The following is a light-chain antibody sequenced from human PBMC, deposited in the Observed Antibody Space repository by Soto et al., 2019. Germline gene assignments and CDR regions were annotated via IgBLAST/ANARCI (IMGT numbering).Light chain of an antibody. J-gene: IGKJ1*01. CDR2: GAS. Sequence: EVMLTQSPGTLSFSPGERATLSCRASQSVRSSYLAWYQQKPGQAPRLLIYGASSRATGIPDRFSGSGSGTDFTLTINRLEPEDFAVYYCQQYGGMWTFGQGTKVDI. CDR3: QQYGGMWT. CDR1: QSVRSSY. V-gene: IGKV3-20*01.